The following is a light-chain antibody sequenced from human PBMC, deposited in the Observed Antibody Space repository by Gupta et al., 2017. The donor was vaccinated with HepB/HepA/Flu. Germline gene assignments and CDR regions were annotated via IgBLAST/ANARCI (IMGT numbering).Light chain of an antibody. Sequence: DIQMTQSPSSLSTSVGDRVTITCRASQSIASYLNWYQHKPGKAPKLLIFAASSLQSGVPARFSGSGSGTDFTLTINRLQPEDFATYYCQQCVRTPSTFGQGTKLEIE. CDR3: QQCVRTPST. J-gene: IGKJ2*01. CDR1: QSIASY. V-gene: IGKV1-39*01. CDR2: AAS.